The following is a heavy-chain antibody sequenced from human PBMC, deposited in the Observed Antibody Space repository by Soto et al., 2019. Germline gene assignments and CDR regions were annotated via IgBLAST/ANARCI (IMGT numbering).Heavy chain of an antibody. CDR2: ISSSSSTI. Sequence: PGGSLRLSCAASGFTFSSYSMNWVRQAPGKGLEWVSYISSSSSTIYYADSVKGRFTISRDNAKNSLYLQMNSLRAEDTAVYYCAREGTGADWNDPWYYYYYMDVWGKGTTVTVSS. V-gene: IGHV3-48*01. CDR1: GFTFSSYS. D-gene: IGHD1-1*01. J-gene: IGHJ6*03. CDR3: AREGTGADWNDPWYYYYYMDV.